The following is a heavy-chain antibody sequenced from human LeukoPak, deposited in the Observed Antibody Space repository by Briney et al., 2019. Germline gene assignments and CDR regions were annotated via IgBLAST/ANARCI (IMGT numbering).Heavy chain of an antibody. Sequence: PSETLSLTCTVSGGSISSGSYYWSWIRQPAGKGLEWIGRIYTSGSTNYNPSLKSRVTISVDTSKNQFSLKLSSVTAADTAVYYCASAQIAARRYVDYWGQGTLVTVSS. J-gene: IGHJ4*02. V-gene: IGHV4-61*02. CDR1: GGSISSGSYY. CDR3: ASAQIAARRYVDY. D-gene: IGHD6-6*01. CDR2: IYTSGST.